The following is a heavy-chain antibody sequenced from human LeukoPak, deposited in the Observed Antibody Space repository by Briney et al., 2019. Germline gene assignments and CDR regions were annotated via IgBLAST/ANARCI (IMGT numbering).Heavy chain of an antibody. Sequence: GGSLRLSCAASGFTFSSYAMSWVRQAPGKGLEWVSAISGSGSSTDYADSVKGRFTISRDNSKNTLFLQMNSLRAEDTAVYYCARERRDGYGFWFDPWGQGTLVTVSS. CDR3: ARERRDGYGFWFDP. V-gene: IGHV3-23*01. CDR2: ISGSGSST. J-gene: IGHJ5*02. CDR1: GFTFSSYA. D-gene: IGHD5-24*01.